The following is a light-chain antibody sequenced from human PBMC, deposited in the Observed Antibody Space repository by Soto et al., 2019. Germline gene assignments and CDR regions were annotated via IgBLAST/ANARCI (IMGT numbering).Light chain of an antibody. CDR3: LLYYGGAQVL. J-gene: IGLJ2*01. Sequence: QAVVTQEPSLTVSPGGTVTLTCASSAGAVTSAYYTNWLQQKPGQAPRALIYSTSEKHSWTPARFSGSLLGGTAALTLSAAQPEDEADYYCLLYYGGAQVLFGGGTKVTVL. CDR2: STS. CDR1: AGAVTSAYY. V-gene: IGLV7-43*01.